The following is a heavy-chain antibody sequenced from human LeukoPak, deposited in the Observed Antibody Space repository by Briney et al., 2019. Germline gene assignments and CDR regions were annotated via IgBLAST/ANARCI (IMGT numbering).Heavy chain of an antibody. J-gene: IGHJ3*02. D-gene: IGHD2-8*01. V-gene: IGHV3-30-3*01. CDR1: GFTFSSYA. Sequence: GRSLRLSCAASGFTFSSYAMHWVRQAPGKGLEWVAVISYDGSNKYYADSVKGRFTISRDNSKNTLYLQMNSLGAEDTAVYYCARDLMPPGAADAFDIWGQGTMVTVSS. CDR2: ISYDGSNK. CDR3: ARDLMPPGAADAFDI.